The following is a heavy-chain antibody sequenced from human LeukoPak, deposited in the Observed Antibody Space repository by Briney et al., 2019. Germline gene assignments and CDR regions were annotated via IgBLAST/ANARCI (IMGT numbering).Heavy chain of an antibody. D-gene: IGHD5-12*01. J-gene: IGHJ5*02. CDR2: INPNSGGT. CDR3: ARVSRVATMRNWFDP. CDR1: GHTFTGYY. V-gene: IGHV1-2*02. Sequence: ASVKVSCKASGHTFTGYYMHWVRQAPGQGLEWMGWINPNSGGTSYAQKFQGRVTMTRDMSISTAYMELSRLRSDDTAVYYCARVSRVATMRNWFDPWGQGTLVTVSS.